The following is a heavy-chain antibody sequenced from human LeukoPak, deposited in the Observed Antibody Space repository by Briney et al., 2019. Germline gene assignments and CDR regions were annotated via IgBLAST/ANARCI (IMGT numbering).Heavy chain of an antibody. V-gene: IGHV3-11*04. CDR2: ISSSGSTI. Sequence: PGGSLRLSCAASGFTFSNAWMSWVRQAPGKGLEWVSYISSSGSTIYYADSMKGRFTISRDNAKNSLYLQMNSLRAEDTAVYYCAELGITMIGGVWGKGTTVTISS. D-gene: IGHD3-10*02. CDR1: GFTFSNAW. CDR3: AELGITMIGGV. J-gene: IGHJ6*04.